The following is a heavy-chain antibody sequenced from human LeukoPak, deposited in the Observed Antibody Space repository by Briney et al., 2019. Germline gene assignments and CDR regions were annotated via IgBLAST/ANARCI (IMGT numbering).Heavy chain of an antibody. Sequence: SETLSLTCTVSTGSISSSSYYWGWIRQPPGKGLEWIGSIYYSGSTYYNPSLKSRVTVSVDTSKNQFSLKLSSVTAADTAVYYCARPIAVGYNWFDPWGQGTLVTVSS. CDR3: ARPIAVGYNWFDP. CDR2: IYYSGST. V-gene: IGHV4-39*01. D-gene: IGHD2-15*01. J-gene: IGHJ5*02. CDR1: TGSISSSSYY.